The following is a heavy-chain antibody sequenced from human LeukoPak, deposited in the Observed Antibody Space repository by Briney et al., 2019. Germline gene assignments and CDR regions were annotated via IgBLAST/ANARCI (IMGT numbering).Heavy chain of an antibody. CDR1: GFTFSSYA. V-gene: IGHV3-30*04. CDR2: ISYDGSNK. J-gene: IGHJ4*02. CDR3: ARGGVGDY. Sequence: GGSLRLSCAASGFTFSSYAMYWVRQAPGKGLEWVAVISYDGSNKYYAGSVKGRFTISRDNSKNTLYLQMNSLRAEDTAVYYCARGGVGDYWGQGTLVTVSS. D-gene: IGHD3-10*01.